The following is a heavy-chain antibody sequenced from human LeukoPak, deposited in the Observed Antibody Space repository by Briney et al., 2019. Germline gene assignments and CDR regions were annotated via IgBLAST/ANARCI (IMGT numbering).Heavy chain of an antibody. Sequence: VGVLRLSCAASGFTVSSNYMSWVRQAPGKGLEWVSVIYSGGSTYYADSVKGRFTISRDNSKNTLYLQMNSLRAEDTAVYYCARDFDGWFDPWGQGTLVTVSS. V-gene: IGHV3-66*02. J-gene: IGHJ5*02. CDR2: IYSGGST. CDR1: GFTVSSNY. CDR3: ARDFDGWFDP. D-gene: IGHD3-9*01.